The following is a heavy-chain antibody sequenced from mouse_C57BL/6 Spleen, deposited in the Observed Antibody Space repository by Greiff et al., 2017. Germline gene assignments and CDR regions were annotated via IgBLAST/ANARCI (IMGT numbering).Heavy chain of an antibody. J-gene: IGHJ3*01. Sequence: VQLQQSGPELVKPGASVKISCKASGYTFTDYYMNWVKQSHGKSLEWIGDINPNNGGTSYNQKFKGKATLTVDKSSSTAYMELRSLTSEDSAVYYCARCDYDVGLAYWGQGTLVTVSA. CDR2: INPNNGGT. CDR1: GYTFTDYY. CDR3: ARCDYDVGLAY. V-gene: IGHV1-26*01. D-gene: IGHD2-4*01.